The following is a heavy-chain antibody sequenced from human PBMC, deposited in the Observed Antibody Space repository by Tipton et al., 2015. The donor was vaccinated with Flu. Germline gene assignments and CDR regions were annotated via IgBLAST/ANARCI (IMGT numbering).Heavy chain of an antibody. CDR3: ARGGGSPSY. D-gene: IGHD2-15*01. CDR2: MYHNGGT. J-gene: IGHJ4*02. Sequence: TLSLTCTVSGVSMTSDSYFWGWIRQSPGKRLEWIGTMYHNGGTYFNPSLKSRVSLTLDTSKNQFSLKLKSVTAADTAVYYCARGGGSPSYWGQGTLVTVSS. CDR1: GVSMTSDSYF. V-gene: IGHV4-39*07.